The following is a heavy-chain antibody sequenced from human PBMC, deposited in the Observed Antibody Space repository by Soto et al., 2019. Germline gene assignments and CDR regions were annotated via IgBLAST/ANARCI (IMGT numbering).Heavy chain of an antibody. J-gene: IGHJ6*02. Sequence: PGGSLRLSCAASGFTFSGSAMHWVRQASGKGLEWVVRIRSKANSYATAYAASVKGRFTISRDDSKNTAYLQMNSLKTEDTAVYYCTSLIPGIAANYYGMDVWGQGTTVTVSS. V-gene: IGHV3-73*01. CDR3: TSLIPGIAANYYGMDV. CDR1: GFTFSGSA. D-gene: IGHD6-13*01. CDR2: IRSKANSYAT.